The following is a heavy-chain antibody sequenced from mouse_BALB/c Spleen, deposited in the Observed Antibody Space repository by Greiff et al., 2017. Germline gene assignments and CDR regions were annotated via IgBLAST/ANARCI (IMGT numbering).Heavy chain of an antibody. D-gene: IGHD5-1*01. CDR3: AREYLAWFAY. CDR1: GYTFTDYA. CDR2: ISTYYGDA. V-gene: IGHV1S137*01. Sequence: VQLVESGAELVRPGVSVKISCKGSGYTFTDYAMHWVKQSHAKSLEWIGVISTYYGDASYNQKFKGKATMTVDKSSSTAYMELARLTSEDSAIYYCAREYLAWFAYWGQGTLVTVSA. J-gene: IGHJ3*01.